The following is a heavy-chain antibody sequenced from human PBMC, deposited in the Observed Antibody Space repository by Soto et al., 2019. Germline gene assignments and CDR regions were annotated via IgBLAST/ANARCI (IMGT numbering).Heavy chain of an antibody. J-gene: IGHJ4*02. CDR1: VYTFTSYA. V-gene: IGHV1-3*01. CDR3: ARSIVVVTSFDY. Sequence: ASVTVSCKASVYTFTSYAMHWVRQAPGQRLEWMGWINAGNGNTKYSQKFQGRVTITRDTSASTAYMELSSLRSEDTAVYYCARSIVVVTSFDYWGQGTLVTVS. D-gene: IGHD3-22*01. CDR2: INAGNGNT.